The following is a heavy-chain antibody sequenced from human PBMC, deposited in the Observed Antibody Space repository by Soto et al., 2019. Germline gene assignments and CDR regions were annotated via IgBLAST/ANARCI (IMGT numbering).Heavy chain of an antibody. J-gene: IGHJ4*02. CDR1: GGSISSGGYY. Sequence: QVQLQESGPGLVKPSQTLSLTCTVSGGSISSGGYYWSWIRQHPGKGLEWIGHIYYSGSTHYNPSLKSRVTISEDPSKNPCALKLSSVTAADTAVYYCAREPSIWGQGTLVTVSS. CDR3: AREPSI. CDR2: IYYSGST. V-gene: IGHV4-31*03.